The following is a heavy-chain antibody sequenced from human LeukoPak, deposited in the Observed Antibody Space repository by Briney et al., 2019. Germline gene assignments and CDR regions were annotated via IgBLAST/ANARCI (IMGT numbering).Heavy chain of an antibody. CDR1: GASISGSGYY. V-gene: IGHV4-39*07. J-gene: IGHJ4*02. D-gene: IGHD3-3*01. CDR2: IYYTGST. CDR3: AREGITIFGVVTRPFDY. Sequence: PSETLSLTCTVSGASISGSGYYLGWIRQPPGKGLEWIGNIYYTGSTYHNASLQSRVTISIDTSKNQFSLKLSSVTAADTAVYYCAREGITIFGVVTRPFDYWGQGTLVTVSS.